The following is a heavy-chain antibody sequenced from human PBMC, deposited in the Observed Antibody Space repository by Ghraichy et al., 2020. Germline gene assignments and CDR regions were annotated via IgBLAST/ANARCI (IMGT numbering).Heavy chain of an antibody. CDR2: ISGSGGST. J-gene: IGHJ6*02. CDR3: AKLFPRIVVVPAAGMDV. CDR1: RFNFSNYA. V-gene: IGHV3-23*01. D-gene: IGHD2-2*01. Sequence: YCAASRFNFSNYAMTWVRQAPGKGLEWVSAISGSGGSTYYADSGKGRFTISRDNSKNTLYLQMNSLRAEDTAVYYCAKLFPRIVVVPAAGMDVWGQGTTVTVSS.